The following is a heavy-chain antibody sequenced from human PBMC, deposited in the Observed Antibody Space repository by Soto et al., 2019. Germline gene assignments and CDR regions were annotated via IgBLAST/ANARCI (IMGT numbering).Heavy chain of an antibody. Sequence: GGSLRLSCAASGFTFSSYAMSWVRQAPGKGLEWVSAISGSGGSTYYADSVKGRFTISRDNSKNTLYLQMNSLRAEDTAVYYCAKEDIVLMVYATKGGFDYWGQGTLVTVSS. D-gene: IGHD2-8*01. CDR2: ISGSGGST. V-gene: IGHV3-23*01. CDR1: GFTFSSYA. CDR3: AKEDIVLMVYATKGGFDY. J-gene: IGHJ4*02.